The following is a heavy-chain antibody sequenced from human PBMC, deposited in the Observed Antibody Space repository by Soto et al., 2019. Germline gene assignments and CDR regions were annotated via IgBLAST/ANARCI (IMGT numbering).Heavy chain of an antibody. CDR2: IKQDGSEN. J-gene: IGHJ4*02. CDR1: GFTFSNDW. D-gene: IGHD6-19*01. V-gene: IGHV3-7*01. CDR3: ARDHINGWNFDY. Sequence: EVQLVESGGGVVQPGGSLRLSCAASGFTFSNDWMSWVRQAPGKGLEWVANIKQDGSENYYVDSVKGRFTTSRDNTKNSFYLQMNSLRAEDTAVYYCARDHINGWNFDYWGRGTLVTVSS.